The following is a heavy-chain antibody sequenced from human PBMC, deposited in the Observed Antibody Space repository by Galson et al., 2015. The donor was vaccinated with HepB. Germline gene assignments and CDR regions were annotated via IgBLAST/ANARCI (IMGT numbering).Heavy chain of an antibody. D-gene: IGHD3-3*01. CDR1: GGSISSSNW. CDR3: ARSAYYDFWSGYSNYYYYYGMDV. V-gene: IGHV4-4*02. J-gene: IGHJ6*02. Sequence: SETLSLTCAVSGGSISSSNWWSWVRQPPGKGLEWIGEIYHSGSTNYNPSLKSRVTISVDKSKNQFSLKLSSVTAADTAVYYCARSAYYDFWSGYSNYYYYYGMDVWGQGTTVTVSS. CDR2: IYHSGST.